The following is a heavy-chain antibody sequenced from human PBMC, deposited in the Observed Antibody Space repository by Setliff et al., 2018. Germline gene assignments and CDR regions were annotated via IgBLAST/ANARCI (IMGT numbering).Heavy chain of an antibody. D-gene: IGHD2-8*01. CDR2: IKQDGSEK. Sequence: GESLKIYCAASGFTFSNSWMNWVRRAPGKGLKWVAIIKQDGSEKYYVDSVKGRFTISRDNTRNSLYLQMNSLRAEDTAVYYCARNGGLDYWGQGALVTVS. CDR3: ARNGGLDY. J-gene: IGHJ4*02. CDR1: GFTFSNSW. V-gene: IGHV3-7*01.